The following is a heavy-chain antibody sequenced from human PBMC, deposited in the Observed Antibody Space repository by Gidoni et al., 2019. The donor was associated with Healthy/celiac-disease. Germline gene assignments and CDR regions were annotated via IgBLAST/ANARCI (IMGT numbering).Heavy chain of an antibody. CDR2: IWYDGSNK. CDR1: GFTFSSYG. V-gene: IGHV3-33*01. CDR3: ARDTLLRFLPHDEKYYYYYGMDV. J-gene: IGHJ6*02. D-gene: IGHD3-3*01. Sequence: QVQLVESGGGVVQPGRSLRLSCAASGFTFSSYGMHWVRQAPGKGLEWVAVIWYDGSNKYYADSVKGRFTISRDNSKNTLYLQMNSLRAEDTAVYYCARDTLLRFLPHDEKYYYYYGMDVWGQGTTVTVSS.